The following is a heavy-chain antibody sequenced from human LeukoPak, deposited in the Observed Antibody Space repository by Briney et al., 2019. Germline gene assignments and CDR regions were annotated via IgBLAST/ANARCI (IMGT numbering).Heavy chain of an antibody. D-gene: IGHD2-2*01. CDR3: ARGSGPAAAAFDY. CDR2: ISYDGSNK. J-gene: IGHJ4*02. Sequence: PGGSLRLSCAASGFTFSSYAMHWVRQAPGKGLEWAALISYDGSNKYYADSVKGRFTISRDNSKNTLYLQMNSLRAEDTAVYYCARGSGPAAAAFDYWGQGTLVTVSS. V-gene: IGHV3-30-3*01. CDR1: GFTFSSYA.